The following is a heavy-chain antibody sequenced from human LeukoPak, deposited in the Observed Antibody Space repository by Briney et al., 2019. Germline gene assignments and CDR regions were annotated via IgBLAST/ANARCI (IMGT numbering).Heavy chain of an antibody. CDR2: IYYSGST. CDR3: ARDASGSYYGSWFDP. Sequence: PSETLSLTCTVSGGSISSSSYYWGWIRQPPGKGLEWIGSIYYSGSTYYNPSLKSRVTISVDTSKNQFSLKLSSVTAADTAVYYCARDASGSYYGSWFDPWGQGTLVTVSS. D-gene: IGHD1-26*01. CDR1: GGSISSSSYY. J-gene: IGHJ5*02. V-gene: IGHV4-39*07.